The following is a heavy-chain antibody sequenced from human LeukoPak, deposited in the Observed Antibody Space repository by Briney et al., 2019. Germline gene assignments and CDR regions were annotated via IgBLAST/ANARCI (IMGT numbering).Heavy chain of an antibody. J-gene: IGHJ4*02. CDR2: IYHSGST. CDR1: GGSISSGGYS. CDR3: ARGGGYSNYFDY. Sequence: PSQTLSLTCAVSGGSISSGGYSWSWIRQPPGKGLEWLGYIYHSGSTYYNPSLKSRVTISVDRSKNQFSLKLSSVTAADTAVYYCARGGGYSNYFDYWGQGTLVTVSS. V-gene: IGHV4-30-2*01. D-gene: IGHD4-11*01.